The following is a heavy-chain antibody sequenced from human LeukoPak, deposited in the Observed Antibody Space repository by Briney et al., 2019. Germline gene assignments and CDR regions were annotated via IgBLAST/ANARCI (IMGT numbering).Heavy chain of an antibody. J-gene: IGHJ6*03. V-gene: IGHV4-59*01. CDR3: ARGSHYYYYMDV. CDR2: IYYSGST. CDR1: DGSISNYY. Sequence: SETLSLTCTVSDGSISNYYWSWIRQPPGKGLEWIGYIYYSGSTNYNPSLKSRLTISVATSKDQFSLKLSSVTAADTAVYYCARGSHYYYYMDVWGKGTTVTVSS.